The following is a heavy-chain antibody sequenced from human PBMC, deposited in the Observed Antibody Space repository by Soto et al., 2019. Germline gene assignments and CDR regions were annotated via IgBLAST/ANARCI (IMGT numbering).Heavy chain of an antibody. J-gene: IGHJ6*02. CDR1: GYTFITYG. V-gene: IGHV1-18*01. CDR2: ISSYNGNT. D-gene: IGHD6-6*01. CDR3: ARDRPTSSIRARDFYYAMDL. Sequence: QVQLVQSGAEVKKPGASVKVSCKASGYTFITYGISWVRQAPGQGLEWTGWISSYNGNTNYAQKLQGRVTMTTYTSTSVADLELRILTSVDTGVYYCARDRPTSSIRARDFYYAMDLWGQGTPVTFAS.